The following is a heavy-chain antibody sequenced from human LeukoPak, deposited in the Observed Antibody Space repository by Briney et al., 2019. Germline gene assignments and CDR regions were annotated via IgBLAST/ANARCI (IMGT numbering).Heavy chain of an antibody. V-gene: IGHV4-4*02. CDR1: GASITSSNW. CDR2: IYHSGST. J-gene: IGHJ4*02. Sequence: SETLSLTCAVSGASITSSNWWSWVRQPPGKGLEWIGEIYHSGSTNYNPSLKSRVTISVDKSKNQFSLKLSSVTAADTAVYYCARWGFVEMATITYWGQGTLVTVSS. D-gene: IGHD5-24*01. CDR3: ARWGFVEMATITY.